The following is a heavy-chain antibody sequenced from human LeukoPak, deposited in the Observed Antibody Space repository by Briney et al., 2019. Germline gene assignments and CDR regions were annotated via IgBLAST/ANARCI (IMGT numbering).Heavy chain of an antibody. Sequence: SETLSLTCTVSGGSISSYYWSWIRQPPGKGLEWIGYIYYSGSTNYNPSLKSRVTISVDTSKNQFSLKLSSVTAADTAVYYWARGYCSGGSCYLDWFDPWGQGTLVTVSS. CDR1: GGSISSYY. CDR3: ARGYCSGGSCYLDWFDP. D-gene: IGHD2-15*01. J-gene: IGHJ5*02. CDR2: IYYSGST. V-gene: IGHV4-59*01.